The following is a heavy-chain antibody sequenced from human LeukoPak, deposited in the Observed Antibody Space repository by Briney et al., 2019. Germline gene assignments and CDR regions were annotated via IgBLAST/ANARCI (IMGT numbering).Heavy chain of an antibody. CDR3: ARGGGYCSGGSCYSGDAFDI. Sequence: SETLSLTCTVSGGSISSGDYYWSWIRQPPGKGLEWIGYIYHSGSTYYNPSLKSRVTISVDRSKNQFSLKLSSVTAADTAVYYCARGGGYCSGGSCYSGDAFDIWGQGTMVTVSS. V-gene: IGHV4-30-2*01. CDR1: GGSISSGDYY. D-gene: IGHD2-15*01. CDR2: IYHSGST. J-gene: IGHJ3*02.